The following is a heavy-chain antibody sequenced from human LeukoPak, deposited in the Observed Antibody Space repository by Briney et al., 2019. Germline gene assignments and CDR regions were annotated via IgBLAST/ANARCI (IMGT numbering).Heavy chain of an antibody. CDR2: IYHSGCT. D-gene: IGHD4-11*01. CDR3: ARSSTVTTDFDY. Sequence: SETLSLTCAVSGYSISSGYYWGWIRQPPGKGLEWIGSIYHSGCTYYNPSLKSRVTISVDTSKNQFSLKLSSVTAADTAVYYCARSSTVTTDFDYWGQGTLVTVSS. CDR1: GYSISSGYY. V-gene: IGHV4-38-2*01. J-gene: IGHJ4*02.